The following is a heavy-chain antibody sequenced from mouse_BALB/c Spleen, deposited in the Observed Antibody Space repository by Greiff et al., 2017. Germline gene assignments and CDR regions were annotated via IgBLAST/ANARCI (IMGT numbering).Heavy chain of an antibody. J-gene: IGHJ2*01. Sequence: DVQLQESGPGLVKPSQSLSLTCSVTGYSITSGYYWNWIRQFPGNKLEWMGYISYDGSNNYNPSLKNRISITRDTSKNQFFLKLNSVTTEDTATYYCASLGDLNYFDYWGQGTTLTVSS. CDR3: ASLGDLNYFDY. D-gene: IGHD3-3*01. CDR1: GYSITSGYY. CDR2: ISYDGSN. V-gene: IGHV3-6*02.